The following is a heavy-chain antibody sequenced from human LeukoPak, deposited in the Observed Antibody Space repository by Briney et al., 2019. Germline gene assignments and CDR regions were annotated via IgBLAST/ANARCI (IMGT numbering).Heavy chain of an antibody. V-gene: IGHV4-39*07. CDR1: GGSISSSSYY. Sequence: SETLSLTCTVSGGSISSSSYYWGWIRQPPGKGLEWIGSIYYSGSTYYNPSLKSRVTISVDKSKNQFSLKLSSVTAADTAVYYCAREGGAAAGTYYYYYMDVWGKGTTVTVS. CDR3: AREGGAAAGTYYYYYMDV. D-gene: IGHD6-13*01. CDR2: IYYSGST. J-gene: IGHJ6*03.